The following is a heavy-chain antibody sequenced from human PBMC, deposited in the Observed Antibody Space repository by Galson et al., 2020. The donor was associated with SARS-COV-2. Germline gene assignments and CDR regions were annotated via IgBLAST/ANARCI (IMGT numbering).Heavy chain of an antibody. CDR1: GFTFSNYA. CDR2: ISRSGDGT. J-gene: IGHJ4*02. CDR3: TKERTGGGPGY. V-gene: IGHV3-23*01. D-gene: IGHD3-16*01. Sequence: GGSLRLSCAASGFTFSNYAMMWVRQAPGKGLEWVSSISRSGDGTYYADSVKGRFTISRDNSKNTLYLQMNSQRAEDTAVYYCTKERTGGGPGYWGQGTLVTVFS.